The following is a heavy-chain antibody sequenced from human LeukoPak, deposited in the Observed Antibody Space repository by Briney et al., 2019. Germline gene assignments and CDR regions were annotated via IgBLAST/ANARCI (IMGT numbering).Heavy chain of an antibody. Sequence: GGSLRLSCAASGFTFSSYAMHWVRQAPGKGLEWVAVISYDGSNKYYADSVKGRFTISRDNSKNTLYLQMNSLRAEDTAVYYCARDPYYYDSSGYDWYFDLWGRATLVTVSS. V-gene: IGHV3-30-3*01. CDR2: ISYDGSNK. D-gene: IGHD3-22*01. CDR3: ARDPYYYDSSGYDWYFDL. CDR1: GFTFSSYA. J-gene: IGHJ2*01.